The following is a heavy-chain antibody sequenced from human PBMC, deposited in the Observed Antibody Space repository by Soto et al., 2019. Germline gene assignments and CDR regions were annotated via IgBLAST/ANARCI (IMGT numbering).Heavy chain of an antibody. D-gene: IGHD2-15*01. CDR2: INPSSTHI. CDR3: ARGYCGGGGRSLRRDAFDV. Sequence: EVQLVESGGGLVVPGGSLSLSCVASGFTFSSYHMSWVRQAPGKGLEWVSSINPSSTHIYYADSVRGRFAISRDHSKNFLYLQMSRLRTEDPAVYSCARGYCGGGGRSLRRDAFDVWGQGTLVTVSS. V-gene: IGHV3-21*01. CDR1: GFTFSSYH. J-gene: IGHJ3*01.